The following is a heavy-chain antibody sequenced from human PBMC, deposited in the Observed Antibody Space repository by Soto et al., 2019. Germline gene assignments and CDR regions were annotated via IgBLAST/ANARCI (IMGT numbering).Heavy chain of an antibody. CDR2: IYYSGST. CDR1: GGSISSGGYY. D-gene: IGHD3-3*01. J-gene: IGHJ6*03. CDR3: AREIYDFWSGSEGYYYYYYYMDV. V-gene: IGHV4-31*03. Sequence: SETLSLTCTVSGGSISSGGYYWCWIRQHPGKGLEWIGYIYYSGSTYYNPSLKSRVTISVDTSKNQFSLKLSSVTAADTAVYYCAREIYDFWSGSEGYYYYYYYMDVWGKGTTVTVS.